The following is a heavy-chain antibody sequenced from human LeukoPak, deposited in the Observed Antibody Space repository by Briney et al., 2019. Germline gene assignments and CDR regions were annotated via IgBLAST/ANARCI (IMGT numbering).Heavy chain of an antibody. Sequence: SETLSLTCAVYGGSFSGYYWSWIRQPPGKGLEWIGEINHSGSTNYNPSLKSRVTISVDTSKNQFSLKLSSVTAADTAVYYCARGSGWFDPWGQGTLVTVSS. J-gene: IGHJ5*02. V-gene: IGHV4-34*01. CDR1: GGSFSGYY. CDR3: ARGSGWFDP. CDR2: INHSGST.